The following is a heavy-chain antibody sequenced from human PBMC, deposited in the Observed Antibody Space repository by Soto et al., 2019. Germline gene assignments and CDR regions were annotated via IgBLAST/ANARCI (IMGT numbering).Heavy chain of an antibody. V-gene: IGHV1-8*01. J-gene: IGHJ6*03. CDR1: GYTFTSYD. CDR3: ARSGYYDFWSGYYYYYMDV. D-gene: IGHD3-3*01. CDR2: MNPNRGNT. Sequence: ASVKVSCKASGYTFTSYDINWVRQATGQGLEWMGWMNPNRGNTGYAQKIQGRVTMNRNTSISTAYMELSSLSFEDTAVFYCARSGYYDFWSGYYYYYMDVWGKGTTVTVSS.